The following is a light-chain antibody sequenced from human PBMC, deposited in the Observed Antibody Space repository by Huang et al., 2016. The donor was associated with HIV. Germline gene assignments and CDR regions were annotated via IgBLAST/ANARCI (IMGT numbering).Light chain of an antibody. CDR3: QQYYNTPFT. J-gene: IGKJ3*01. CDR1: QSVLYSSNNKND. Sequence: DIVMTQSPDSLAVSLGERATINCKSSQSVLYSSNNKNDLAWYQQKPGQPPKLLIYWASTREFGVPDRFSGSGSGTDFTLTISSLQAEDVAVYYCQQYYNTPFTFGPGTKVDIK. CDR2: WAS. V-gene: IGKV4-1*01.